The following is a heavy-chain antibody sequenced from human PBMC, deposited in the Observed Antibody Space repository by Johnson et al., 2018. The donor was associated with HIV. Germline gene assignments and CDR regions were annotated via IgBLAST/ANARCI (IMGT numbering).Heavy chain of an antibody. CDR3: AKDLRGYSYGLGAFDI. V-gene: IGHV3-23*04. J-gene: IGHJ3*02. Sequence: VQLVESGGGVVQPGRSLRLSCAASGFTFSSYAMSWVRQAPGKGLEWVSAISGSGGSTSYADSVKGRFTISRDNSKNTLYLQMNSLRAEDTAVYYCAKDLRGYSYGLGAFDIWGQGTMVTVSS. CDR1: GFTFSSYA. D-gene: IGHD5-18*01. CDR2: ISGSGGST.